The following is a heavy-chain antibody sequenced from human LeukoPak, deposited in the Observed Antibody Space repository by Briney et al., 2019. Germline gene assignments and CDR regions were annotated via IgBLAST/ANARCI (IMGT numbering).Heavy chain of an antibody. Sequence: SETLSLTCTVSGGSISSSSYYWGWIRQPPGKGLEWIGSIYYSGSTYYHPSLKSRVPISVDTSKNQFSLKLSSVTAADTAVYYCARVICSSTSCYGDDAFDIWGQGTMVTVSS. D-gene: IGHD2-2*01. CDR3: ARVICSSTSCYGDDAFDI. J-gene: IGHJ3*02. V-gene: IGHV4-39*01. CDR1: GGSISSSSYY. CDR2: IYYSGST.